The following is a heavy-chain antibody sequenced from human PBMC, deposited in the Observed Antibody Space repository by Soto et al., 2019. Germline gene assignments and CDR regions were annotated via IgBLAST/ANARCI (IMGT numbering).Heavy chain of an antibody. CDR3: ATMGTPATGLYYFDN. Sequence: QVQLQESGPGLVKPSQTLSLTCTVSGGSISSGNYYWSWIRQPPGKGLEWIGFMSYSGSTSYNASLKSRVTISVDTSKSQFSLNLSLVTAADTAVYYCATMGTPATGLYYFDNWGQGTLVTVSS. CDR2: MSYSGST. D-gene: IGHD1-7*01. J-gene: IGHJ4*02. CDR1: GGSISSGNYY. V-gene: IGHV4-30-4*01.